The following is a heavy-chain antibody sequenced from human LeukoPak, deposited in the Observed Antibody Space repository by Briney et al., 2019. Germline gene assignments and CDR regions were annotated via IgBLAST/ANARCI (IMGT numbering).Heavy chain of an antibody. J-gene: IGHJ4*02. CDR1: GYTFTSYD. Sequence: GASVKVSCKASGYTFTSYDINWVRQATGQGLEWMGWMNPNSGSTGYAQKFQGRVTITRNTSISTAYMELSGLRSADTAVYYCARGRSTGDPYYFEYWGQGTLVTVSS. V-gene: IGHV1-8*03. CDR2: MNPNSGST. CDR3: ARGRSTGDPYYFEY.